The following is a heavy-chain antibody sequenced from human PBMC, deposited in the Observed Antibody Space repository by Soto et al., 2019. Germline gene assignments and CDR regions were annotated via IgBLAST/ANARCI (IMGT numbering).Heavy chain of an antibody. V-gene: IGHV3-7*01. J-gene: IGHJ4*02. CDR1: GFTFSNDW. CDR2: IKQDGSER. D-gene: IGHD3-16*01. CDR3: ARGLGARDY. Sequence: GGSLRLSCAASGFTFSNDWMSWVRQGPGKGLEWVANIKQDGSERNYVDSVQGRFTISRDNAKNSLYLQMNSLRAEDTAVYYCARGLGARDYWGQGTLVTVCS.